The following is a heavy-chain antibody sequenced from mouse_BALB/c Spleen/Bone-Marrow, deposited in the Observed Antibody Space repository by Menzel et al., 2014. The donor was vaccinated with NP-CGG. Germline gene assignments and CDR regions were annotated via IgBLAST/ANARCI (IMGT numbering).Heavy chain of an antibody. J-gene: IGHJ2*01. Sequence: EVKLVESGGGLVQPGGSLKLSCVASGFTFSSYGMSWVRQTPDKRLELVATINNNDGNTYYPDSVKGRFTISRDNAKNTLYLQMSSLKSEDTAMYYCARDNYGSRFDYWSQGTTLTVSS. V-gene: IGHV5-6-3*01. CDR1: GFTFSSYG. D-gene: IGHD1-1*01. CDR2: INNNDGNT. CDR3: ARDNYGSRFDY.